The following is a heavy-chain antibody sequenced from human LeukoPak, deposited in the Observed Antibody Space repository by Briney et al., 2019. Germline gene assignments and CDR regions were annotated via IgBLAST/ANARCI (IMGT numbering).Heavy chain of an antibody. CDR3: ARGDGNYDFWSGYYTGFDY. Sequence: PGGSLRLSCSASGFTVSSNYMSWVRQAPGKGLEWVSVIYSGGSTYYADSVKGRLTISRDNSKNKLYLQMNRLRAEDTAVYYCARGDGNYDFWSGYYTGFDYWGQGTLVTVSS. CDR1: GFTVSSNY. D-gene: IGHD3-3*01. V-gene: IGHV3-66*02. CDR2: IYSGGST. J-gene: IGHJ4*02.